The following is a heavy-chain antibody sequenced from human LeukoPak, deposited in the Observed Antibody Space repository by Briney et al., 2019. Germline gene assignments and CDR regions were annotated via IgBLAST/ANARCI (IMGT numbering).Heavy chain of an antibody. V-gene: IGHV5-51*01. CDR1: GYSFTNYW. CDR2: IYPGDSGT. Sequence: GESLKISCKGSGYSFTNYWLGWVRQMPGKGLESMGIIYPGDSGTRYSPSFQGQLTFSADKSISTAYLQWSSLKASDTAIYYCARLYILNSEGLYYLDSWGQGTLVTVSS. J-gene: IGHJ4*02. D-gene: IGHD3-9*01. CDR3: ARLYILNSEGLYYLDS.